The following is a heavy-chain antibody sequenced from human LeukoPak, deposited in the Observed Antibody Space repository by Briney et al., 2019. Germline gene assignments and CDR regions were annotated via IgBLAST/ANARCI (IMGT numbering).Heavy chain of an antibody. D-gene: IGHD5-18*01. J-gene: IGHJ4*02. CDR1: GFTFSSYS. CDR2: ISSSSSYI. CDR3: ARHLSGITGYTYGRGIDY. V-gene: IGHV3-21*01. Sequence: GGSLRLSCAASGFTFSSYSVNWVRQAPGKGLEWVSSISSSSSYIYYADSVKGRFTISRDNAKNSLYLQMNSLRAEDTAVYYCARHLSGITGYTYGRGIDYWGQGTLVTVSS.